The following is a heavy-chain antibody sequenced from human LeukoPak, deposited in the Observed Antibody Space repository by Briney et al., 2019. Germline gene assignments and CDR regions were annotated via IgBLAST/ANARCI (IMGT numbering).Heavy chain of an antibody. CDR1: GGTFSSYA. Sequence: ASVKVSCKASGGTFSSYAIHWVRQAPGQGLEWMGGINPIFGTAKYAQKFQGRVTITADESTSTAYMEQSSLRSEDTAVYYCARESGVVMAFDIWGQGTMVTVSS. J-gene: IGHJ3*02. CDR3: ARESGVVMAFDI. CDR2: INPIFGTA. V-gene: IGHV1-69*01. D-gene: IGHD2-21*01.